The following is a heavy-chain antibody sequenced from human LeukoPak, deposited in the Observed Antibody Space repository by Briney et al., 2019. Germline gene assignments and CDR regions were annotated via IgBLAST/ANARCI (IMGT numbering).Heavy chain of an antibody. CDR2: INSDGSTT. J-gene: IGHJ4*02. V-gene: IGHV3-74*01. CDR3: ARLTPPFDY. Sequence: GGSLRLSCAASRFTFSNYGMHWVRQAPGKGLVWVARINSDGSTTNYADSVKGRFTISRDNAKNTLYLQMNSLRAEDTAVYYCARLTPPFDYWGQGTLVTVSS. D-gene: IGHD3-16*01. CDR1: RFTFSNYG.